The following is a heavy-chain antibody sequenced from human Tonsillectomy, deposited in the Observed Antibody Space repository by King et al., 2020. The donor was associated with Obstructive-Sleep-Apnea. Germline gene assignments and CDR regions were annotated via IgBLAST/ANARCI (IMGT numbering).Heavy chain of an antibody. Sequence: VQLVESGGGVVQPGRSLRLSCAASGFTFSNYGMHWVRQAPGKGLEWVALIRYDGSNKDYADSVKGRFTISRDNSKNTLYLQMNSLRAEDTVVYYCAKDQDGSSYLFDYWGQGTLVTVSS. D-gene: IGHD6-6*01. J-gene: IGHJ4*02. V-gene: IGHV3-30*02. CDR3: AKDQDGSSYLFDY. CDR1: GFTFSNYG. CDR2: IRYDGSNK.